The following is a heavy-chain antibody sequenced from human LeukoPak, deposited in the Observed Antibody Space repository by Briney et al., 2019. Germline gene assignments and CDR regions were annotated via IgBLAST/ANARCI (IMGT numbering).Heavy chain of an antibody. Sequence: GGSLRLSCGVSGFTFSGCAMSWVRQAPGKGLEWVSLISGSGGGTYYADSVKGRFTIFRDNAKNTLYLQMNSLRAEDTAVYYCAKHLGFGPQGRYFDYWGQGTLVTVSS. CDR1: GFTFSGCA. J-gene: IGHJ4*02. CDR3: AKHLGFGPQGRYFDY. CDR2: ISGSGGGT. V-gene: IGHV3-23*01. D-gene: IGHD3-10*01.